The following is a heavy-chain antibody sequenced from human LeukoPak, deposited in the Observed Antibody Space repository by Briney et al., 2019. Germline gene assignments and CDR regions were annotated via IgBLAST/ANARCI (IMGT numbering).Heavy chain of an antibody. V-gene: IGHV4-59*08. J-gene: IGHJ4*02. D-gene: IGHD3-22*01. CDR1: GGSINNYY. Sequence: PSETLSLTCAISGGSINNYYWSWIRQPPGKGLEWIGYIYYSGTTNYSPSLNSRVNISLDTAKNQFSLRLSSVTAADTAVYYCARGQIRSSAVKAPFDYWGQGTLVTVSS. CDR3: ARGQIRSSAVKAPFDY. CDR2: IYYSGTT.